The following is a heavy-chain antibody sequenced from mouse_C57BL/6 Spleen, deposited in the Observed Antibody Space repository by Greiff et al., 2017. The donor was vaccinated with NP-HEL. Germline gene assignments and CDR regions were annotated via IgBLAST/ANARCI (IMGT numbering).Heavy chain of an antibody. D-gene: IGHD2-1*01. CDR2: INPYNGGT. J-gene: IGHJ3*01. CDR1: GYTFTDYY. V-gene: IGHV1-19*01. CDR3: ARRELPSAWFAY. Sequence: EVQLQQSGPVLVKPGASVKMSCKASGYTFTDYYMNWVKQSHGKSLEWIGVINPYNGGTSYNQKFKGKATLTVDKSSSTAYMELNSLTSEDSAVYYCARRELPSAWFAYWGQGTLVTVSA.